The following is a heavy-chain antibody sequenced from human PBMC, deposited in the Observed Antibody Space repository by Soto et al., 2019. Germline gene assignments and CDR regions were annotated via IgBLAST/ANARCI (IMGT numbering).Heavy chain of an antibody. CDR2: IIPIQGKA. CDR3: AKSLLFVDHGYMDV. Sequence: QVQLVQSGAELKKPGSSVKVSCEASGGSFTSYSFTWVRQAPRQGLEWMGRIIPIQGKANYALKFQDRVTITADRSTRTVYMELISLRPEDTAVYFCAKSLLFVDHGYMDVWGKGTTVTVSS. CDR1: GGSFTSYS. V-gene: IGHV1-69*02. D-gene: IGHD2-21*01. J-gene: IGHJ6*03.